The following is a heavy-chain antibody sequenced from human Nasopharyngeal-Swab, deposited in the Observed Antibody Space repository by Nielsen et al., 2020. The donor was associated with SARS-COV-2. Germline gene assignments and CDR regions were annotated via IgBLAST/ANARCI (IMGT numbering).Heavy chain of an antibody. D-gene: IGHD3-22*01. J-gene: IGHJ6*02. Sequence: GESLKISCAASGFTVSSKYMNWVRQAPGKGLDWVSVIYSGGRASYADSVKGRFSISRDNSKNTLCLQMNSLRAEDTAVYYCATASYDTSGDSPGYYGLDVWGQGTTVTVSS. V-gene: IGHV3-66*01. CDR3: ATASYDTSGDSPGYYGLDV. CDR1: GFTVSSKY. CDR2: IYSGGRA.